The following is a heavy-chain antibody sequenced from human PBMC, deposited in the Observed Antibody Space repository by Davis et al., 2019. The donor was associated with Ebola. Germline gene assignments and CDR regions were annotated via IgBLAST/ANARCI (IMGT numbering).Heavy chain of an antibody. V-gene: IGHV3-74*01. CDR2: INSDGSST. D-gene: IGHD2-2*01. CDR1: GLTFKNYD. CDR3: TADVVPAATRGVYYYYYYMDV. J-gene: IGHJ6*03. Sequence: HTGGSLRLSCAASGLTFKNYDMTWVRQAPGKGLVWVSRINSDGSSTSYADSVKGRFTVSRDDSKNTLYLQMNSLKTEDSAVYYCTADVVPAATRGVYYYYYYMDVWGKGTTVTVSS.